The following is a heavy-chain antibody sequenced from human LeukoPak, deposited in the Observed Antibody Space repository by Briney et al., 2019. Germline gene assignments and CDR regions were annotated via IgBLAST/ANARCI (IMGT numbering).Heavy chain of an antibody. V-gene: IGHV4-39*07. CDR1: GGSISSSSYY. Sequence: SETLSLTCTVSGGSISSSSYYWGWIRQPPGKGLEWIGSIYYSGSTYYNPSLKSRVTISVDTSKNQFSLQLSSVTAADTAVYYCASWITGTLQAAFDIWGQGTMVTVSS. J-gene: IGHJ3*02. CDR3: ASWITGTLQAAFDI. CDR2: IYYSGST. D-gene: IGHD1-20*01.